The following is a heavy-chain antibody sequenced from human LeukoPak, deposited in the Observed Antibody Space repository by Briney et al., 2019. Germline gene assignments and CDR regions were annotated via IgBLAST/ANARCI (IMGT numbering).Heavy chain of an antibody. CDR1: GFTVSSNY. D-gene: IGHD1-1*01. CDR2: IYSGGST. V-gene: IGHV3-53*05. Sequence: PGGSLRLSCAASGFTVSSNYMSWVRQAPGKGLEWVSVIYSGGSTYYAASVQGRFTISRDNSKNTLYLQMNSLRAEDTAVYYCAKDSTLGLTGLFDYWGQGTLVTVSS. CDR3: AKDSTLGLTGLFDY. J-gene: IGHJ4*02.